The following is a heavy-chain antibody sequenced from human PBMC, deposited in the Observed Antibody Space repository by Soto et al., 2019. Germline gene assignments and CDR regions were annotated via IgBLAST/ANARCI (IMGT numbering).Heavy chain of an antibody. V-gene: IGHV3-23*01. CDR3: AKELSGLLWYYYDSSPFIGY. CDR2: ISGSGGST. J-gene: IGHJ4*02. D-gene: IGHD3-22*01. Sequence: SGGSLRLSCAASGFTFSSYAMSWVRQAPGKGLEWVSAISGSGGSTYYADSVKGRFTISRDNSKNTLYLQMNSLRAEDTAVYYCAKELSGLLWYYYDSSPFIGYWGQGTLVTVSS. CDR1: GFTFSSYA.